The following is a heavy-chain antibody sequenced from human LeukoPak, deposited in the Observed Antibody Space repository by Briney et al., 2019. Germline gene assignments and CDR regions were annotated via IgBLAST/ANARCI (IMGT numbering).Heavy chain of an antibody. CDR3: AREYQGYSSSWHYYGMDV. CDR2: ISFDGSKK. Sequence: GRSLRLSCADSGSTFSRYRMHWVRQAPGKGLEWVAVISFDGSKKYYADSVKGRFTISRDNSKNTLYLQMNSLRAEDTAVYYCAREYQGYSSSWHYYGMDVWGQGTSVTVSS. D-gene: IGHD6-13*01. CDR1: GSTFSRYR. J-gene: IGHJ6*02. V-gene: IGHV3-30*03.